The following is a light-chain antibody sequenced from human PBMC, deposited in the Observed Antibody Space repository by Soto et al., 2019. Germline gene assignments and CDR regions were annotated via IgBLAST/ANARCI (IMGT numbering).Light chain of an antibody. V-gene: IGLV1-40*01. CDR2: GNN. CDR3: QSYDSSLSAL. J-gene: IGLJ2*01. CDR1: SSNIGAGYD. Sequence: QPVLTQPPSVSGAPGQRVTISCTGSSSNIGAGYDVYWYQQLPGTAPKLLINGNNNRPSGVPDRFSGSKSGTSASLAITGLQAEDEADYYCQSYDSSLSALFGGGTKLTVL.